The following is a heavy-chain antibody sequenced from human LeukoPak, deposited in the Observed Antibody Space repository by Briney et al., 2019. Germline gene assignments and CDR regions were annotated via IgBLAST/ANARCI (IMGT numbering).Heavy chain of an antibody. V-gene: IGHV3-30*18. CDR3: AKDEGGYSSSWYRFGAFDI. J-gene: IGHJ3*02. Sequence: GRSLRLSCAASGFTFSSYGMHWVRRAPGKGLEWVAVISYDGSNKYYADSVKGRFTISRDNSKNTLYLQMNSLRAEDTAVYYCAKDEGGYSSSWYRFGAFDIWGQGTMVTVSS. CDR1: GFTFSSYG. D-gene: IGHD6-13*01. CDR2: ISYDGSNK.